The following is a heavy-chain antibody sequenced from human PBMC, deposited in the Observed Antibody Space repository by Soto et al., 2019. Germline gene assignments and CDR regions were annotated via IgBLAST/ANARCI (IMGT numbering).Heavy chain of an antibody. CDR3: AKRHTTVATPANYFDY. CDR2: FVGSTGST. V-gene: IGHV3-23*01. CDR1: GFTVSSNY. Sequence: PGGSLRLSCAASGFTVSSNYMSWVRQAPGKGLEWVSTFVGSTGSTFYADSVKGRFTISRDDSKNTLYLQMNSLRAEDTAVYYCAKRHTTVATPANYFDYWGQGTLVTISS. D-gene: IGHD1-1*01. J-gene: IGHJ4*02.